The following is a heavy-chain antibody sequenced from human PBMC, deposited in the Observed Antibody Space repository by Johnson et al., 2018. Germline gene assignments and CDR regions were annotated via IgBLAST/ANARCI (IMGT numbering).Heavy chain of an antibody. CDR2: ISGSGSTI. J-gene: IGHJ6*02. Sequence: VQLVQSGGGLVQPGGSLRLSCAASGFTFSSYAMSWVRQAPGKGLEWVSAISGSGSTIYYADSVKGRFTISRDNAKNSLSLQRNSLRDEDTAVYYCAGGSGSYSGYGVDVWGQGTTVTVSS. D-gene: IGHD1-26*01. CDR1: GFTFSSYA. CDR3: AGGSGSYSGYGVDV. V-gene: IGHV3-48*02.